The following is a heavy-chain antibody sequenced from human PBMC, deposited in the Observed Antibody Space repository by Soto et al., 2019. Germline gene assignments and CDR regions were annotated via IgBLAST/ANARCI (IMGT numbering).Heavy chain of an antibody. CDR1: GLTVSTNP. CDR3: AKDGSGH. J-gene: IGHJ4*02. CDR2: IYTGGGT. V-gene: IGHV3-66*01. Sequence: EVQLVESGGGLVQPGGSLRLSCAASGLTVSTNPMSWVRQAPGKGLEWVSVIYTGGGTHYADSVKGRVTISRDNSKNTVNLQMNSVSPEEPALYYCAKDGSGHWGQGTLLTVSS.